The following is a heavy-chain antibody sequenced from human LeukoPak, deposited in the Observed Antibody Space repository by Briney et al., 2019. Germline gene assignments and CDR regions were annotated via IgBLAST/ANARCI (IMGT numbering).Heavy chain of an antibody. Sequence: GGSLRLSCAASGLTFSNYAMSWVRQAPGKGLEWVSTISGSGGSIYYADSVKGRFTISRDNSKNTLYLQMNSLRAEDTAVFYCVKWPSTSGRFDPWGQGTLVTVSS. CDR3: VKWPSTSGRFDP. J-gene: IGHJ5*02. V-gene: IGHV3-23*01. D-gene: IGHD6-6*01. CDR2: ISGSGGSI. CDR1: GLTFSNYA.